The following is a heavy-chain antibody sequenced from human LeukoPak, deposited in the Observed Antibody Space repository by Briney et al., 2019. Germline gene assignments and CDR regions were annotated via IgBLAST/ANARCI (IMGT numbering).Heavy chain of an antibody. D-gene: IGHD2-15*01. Sequence: GGSLRLSCAASGFTFSSYIMNWVRQAPGEGLEWLSYISISGSAIYYADSVKGRFSISRDNAKNSLWLQMSSLRAEDTAVYYCAIGRGSCSGGTCYVDFWGQGTLVTVSS. CDR2: ISISGSAI. V-gene: IGHV3-48*01. CDR1: GFTFSSYI. CDR3: AIGRGSCSGGTCYVDF. J-gene: IGHJ4*02.